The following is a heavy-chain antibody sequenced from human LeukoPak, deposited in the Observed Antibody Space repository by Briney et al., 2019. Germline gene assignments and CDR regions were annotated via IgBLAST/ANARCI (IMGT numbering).Heavy chain of an antibody. J-gene: IGHJ5*02. Sequence: GASVKVSCKASGYTFTGYYMHWVRQAPGQGLEWVGWINPNSGGTNYAQKFQGRVTMTRDTSISTAYMELSRLRSDDTAVYYCARRYYDSSGWQFDPWGQGTLVTVSS. V-gene: IGHV1-2*02. CDR3: ARRYYDSSGWQFDP. D-gene: IGHD3-22*01. CDR2: INPNSGGT. CDR1: GYTFTGYY.